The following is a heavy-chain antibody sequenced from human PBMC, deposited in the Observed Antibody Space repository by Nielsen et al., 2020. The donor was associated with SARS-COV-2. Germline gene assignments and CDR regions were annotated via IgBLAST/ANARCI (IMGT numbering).Heavy chain of an antibody. V-gene: IGHV3-7*03. Sequence: GESLKISCAAPGFTFSNYWMTWVRQAPGKGLEWVANIKQDGSEKYYVDSVKGRFTISGDNAKNSLSLQMNSLRTEDTAVYYCARVEGSSWYFEYWGQGTLVTVSS. CDR3: ARVEGSSWYFEY. CDR1: GFTFSNYW. D-gene: IGHD6-13*01. J-gene: IGHJ4*02. CDR2: IKQDGSEK.